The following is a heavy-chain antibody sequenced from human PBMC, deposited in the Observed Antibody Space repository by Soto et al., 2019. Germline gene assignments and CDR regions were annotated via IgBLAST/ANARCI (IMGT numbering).Heavy chain of an antibody. Sequence: EVQLLESGGKLVQPGGSLTLSCAASGFTFSTYAMAWVRQAPGKGLEWVSGVSASGLNTDYADPVKGRFYISRDNSKNTVSLHMNSLKAEDTALYYCAKGRPPRTSGYFFYYWGQGTPVTVSS. CDR2: VSASGLNT. V-gene: IGHV3-23*01. CDR3: AKGRPPRTSGYFFYY. CDR1: GFTFSTYA. J-gene: IGHJ4*02. D-gene: IGHD3-10*01.